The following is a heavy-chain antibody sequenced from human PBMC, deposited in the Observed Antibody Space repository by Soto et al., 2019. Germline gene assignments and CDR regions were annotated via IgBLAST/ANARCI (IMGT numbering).Heavy chain of an antibody. J-gene: IGHJ4*02. CDR3: ARPLEMATIAPLDY. CDR1: GGSISSYY. Sequence: SETLSLTCTVSGGSISSYYWSWIRQPPGKGLEWIGFIYYSVSTNYDPSLKSRVTISVDTSKNQFSLKLSSVTAADTAVYYCARPLEMATIAPLDYWGQGTLVTVSS. D-gene: IGHD5-12*01. CDR2: IYYSVST. V-gene: IGHV4-59*01.